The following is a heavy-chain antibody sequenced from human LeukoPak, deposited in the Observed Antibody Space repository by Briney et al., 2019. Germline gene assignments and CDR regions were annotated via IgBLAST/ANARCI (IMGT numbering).Heavy chain of an antibody. J-gene: IGHJ4*02. CDR3: ARSPVDTAMVTAYYFDY. Sequence: SVKVSCKASGGTFSSYAISWVRQVPGQGLEWMGRIIPILGIANYAQKFQGRVTITADKSTSTAYMELSSLRSEDTAVYYCARSPVDTAMVTAYYFDYWGQGTLVTVSS. CDR2: IIPILGIA. D-gene: IGHD5-18*01. V-gene: IGHV1-69*04. CDR1: GGTFSSYA.